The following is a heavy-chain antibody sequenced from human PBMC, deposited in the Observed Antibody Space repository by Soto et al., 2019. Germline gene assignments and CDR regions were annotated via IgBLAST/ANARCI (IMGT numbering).Heavy chain of an antibody. J-gene: IGHJ6*02. Sequence: EVQLVESGGDLVQPGGSLRLSCAASGFIFSDYTMTWVRQAPGRGLEFVSPISSSGDAIFYAESVKGRFTVSRDNAKNSLYLQMNSLRDEDTAVYFCARDHGGSTWFVGVYYFFGMDVWGQGTAVTVSS. CDR3: ARDHGGSTWFVGVYYFFGMDV. CDR1: GFIFSDYT. D-gene: IGHD6-13*01. V-gene: IGHV3-48*02. CDR2: ISSSGDAI.